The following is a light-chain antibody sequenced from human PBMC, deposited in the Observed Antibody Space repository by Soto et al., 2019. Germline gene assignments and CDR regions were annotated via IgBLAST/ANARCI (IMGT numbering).Light chain of an antibody. Sequence: QSALTQPPSASGSPGQSVTISCTGTSSDVGGNKFVSWYQQHPGKAPRLIIYEVNRRPSGVPDRFSGSKSGNTASLTVSGLQTEDEGLYYCAAHAGGNTWLFGGGTKVTVL. CDR2: EVN. J-gene: IGLJ3*02. CDR3: AAHAGGNTWL. CDR1: SSDVGGNKF. V-gene: IGLV2-8*01.